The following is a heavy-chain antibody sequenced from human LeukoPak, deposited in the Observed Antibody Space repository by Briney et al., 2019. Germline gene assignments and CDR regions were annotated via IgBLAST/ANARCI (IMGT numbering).Heavy chain of an antibody. CDR1: GFTFSSYA. CDR2: ISHDGSNK. CDR3: AKDIGDHILTGYPDY. D-gene: IGHD3-9*01. J-gene: IGHJ4*02. V-gene: IGHV3-30-3*01. Sequence: GGSLRLSCAASGFTFSSYAIHWVRQAPGKGLEWVAVISHDGSNKNYADSVKGRFTASRDNSKNTLYLQMNSLRAEDTALYYCAKDIGDHILTGYPDYWGQGTLVTVSS.